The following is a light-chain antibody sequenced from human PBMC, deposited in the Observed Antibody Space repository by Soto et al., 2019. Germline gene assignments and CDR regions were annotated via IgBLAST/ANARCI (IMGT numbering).Light chain of an antibody. Sequence: EIVLTQSPGTLSLSPGERATLSCRASQSVSSTYLAWYQQKRGQGPRLLIHGASSRATGVPDRFSGSGSGTDFTLTISRLEPEDFAVYYCQQRSTWPLITFGQGTRLEIK. V-gene: IGKV3D-20*02. J-gene: IGKJ5*01. CDR2: GAS. CDR3: QQRSTWPLIT. CDR1: QSVSSTY.